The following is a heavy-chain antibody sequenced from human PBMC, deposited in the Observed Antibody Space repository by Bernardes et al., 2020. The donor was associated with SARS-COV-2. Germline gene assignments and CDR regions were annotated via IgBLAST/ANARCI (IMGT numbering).Heavy chain of an antibody. Sequence: ASVKVSCKASGYTFTGHYMHWVRQAPGQGLEWMGWINPNSGGTNYAQNFQGRVTMTRDTSISTAYMELSRLTSDDTALYYCARDLGRRYCSGPSCYSLVFDHWGQGTLVTVSS. V-gene: IGHV1-2*02. CDR2: INPNSGGT. CDR3: ARDLGRRYCSGPSCYSLVFDH. J-gene: IGHJ4*02. CDR1: GYTFTGHY. D-gene: IGHD2-15*01.